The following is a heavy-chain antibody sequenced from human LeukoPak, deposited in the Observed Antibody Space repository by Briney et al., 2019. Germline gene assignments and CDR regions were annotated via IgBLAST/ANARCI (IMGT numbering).Heavy chain of an antibody. CDR2: IWYDGTNK. CDR3: ARAGIVGLYYYYMDV. D-gene: IGHD2-21*01. J-gene: IGHJ6*03. CDR1: GFTFSSHG. V-gene: IGHV3-33*01. Sequence: GGSLRLSCAASGFTFSSHGMHWVRQAPGKGLEWVALIWYDGTNKYYADSVKGRFTISRDNSKNTLYLEVNSLRAEDTAVYYCARAGIVGLYYYYMDVWGKGTTVTVSS.